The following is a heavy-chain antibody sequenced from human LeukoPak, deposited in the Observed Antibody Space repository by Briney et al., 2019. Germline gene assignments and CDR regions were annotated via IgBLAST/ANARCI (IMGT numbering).Heavy chain of an antibody. J-gene: IGHJ4*02. Sequence: PGGSLRLSCAASGFTFSSYGMHWVRQAPGKGLEWVAFIRYDGSNKYYADSVKGRFTISRDNSKNTLYLQMNSLRAEDTAVYYCAKRLIAAAGSFDYWGQGTLVTVSS. CDR1: GFTFSSYG. CDR3: AKRLIAAAGSFDY. CDR2: IRYDGSNK. D-gene: IGHD6-13*01. V-gene: IGHV3-30*02.